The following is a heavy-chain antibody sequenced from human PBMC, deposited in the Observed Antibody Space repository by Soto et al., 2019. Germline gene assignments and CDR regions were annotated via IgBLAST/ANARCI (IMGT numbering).Heavy chain of an antibody. CDR3: ATHRRNKGSSYYYYGMDV. CDR2: IYPGDSDT. J-gene: IGHJ6*02. CDR1: GYSFTSYW. Sequence: PGESLKISCKGSGYSFTSYWSGWVRQMPGKGLEWMGIIYPGDSDTRYSPSFQGQVTISADKSISTAYLQWSSLKASDTAMYYCATHRRNKGSSYYYYGMDVWGQGTTVTVSS. D-gene: IGHD2-15*01. V-gene: IGHV5-51*01.